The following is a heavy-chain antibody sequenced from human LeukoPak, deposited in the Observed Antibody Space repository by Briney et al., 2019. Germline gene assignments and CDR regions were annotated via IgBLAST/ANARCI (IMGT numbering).Heavy chain of an antibody. D-gene: IGHD6-6*01. CDR1: GFTFSSYS. CDR3: GRVGGRSKAAKGDAFDI. J-gene: IGHJ3*02. V-gene: IGHV3-21*01. CDR2: ISSGSTYM. Sequence: GGSLRLSCAASGFTFSSYSMNWVRQAPGKGLEWASSISSGSTYMYYADSVKGRFTISRDNAQNSMYLQMNSLRAEDTAVYYCGRVGGRSKAAKGDAFDIWGQGTMVTVSS.